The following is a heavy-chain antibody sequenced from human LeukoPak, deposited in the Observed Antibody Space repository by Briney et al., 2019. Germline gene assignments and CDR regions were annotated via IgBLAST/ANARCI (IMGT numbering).Heavy chain of an antibody. V-gene: IGHV3-48*03. Sequence: GGSLRLSCVASGFTFSSCEMNWVRQAPGKGLEWISYISHDSPTIHYADSVKGRFTISRDNAKNSLFLQMNSLRAEDTAVYYCAREWSDYGELNFDYWGQGTLVTVSS. J-gene: IGHJ4*02. D-gene: IGHD4-17*01. CDR1: GFTFSSCE. CDR2: ISHDSPTI. CDR3: AREWSDYGELNFDY.